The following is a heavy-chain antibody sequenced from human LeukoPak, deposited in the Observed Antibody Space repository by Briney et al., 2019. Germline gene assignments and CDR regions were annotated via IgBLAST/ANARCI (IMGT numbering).Heavy chain of an antibody. V-gene: IGHV3-66*02. J-gene: IGHJ4*02. CDR1: GFTLSSNY. D-gene: IGHD3-9*01. CDR3: ARWASKYDILTGYDYYFDY. CDR2: IYSGGST. Sequence: PGGSLRLSCAASGFTLSSNYMSCVRQAPGKGLEWVSGIYSGGSTYYADSVKGRFTISRDNSKNTLYLQMHRLRAEDTAVYYCARWASKYDILTGYDYYFDYWGQGTLVTVSS.